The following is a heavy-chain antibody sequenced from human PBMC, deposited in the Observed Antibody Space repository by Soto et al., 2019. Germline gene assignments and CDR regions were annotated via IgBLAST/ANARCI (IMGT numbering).Heavy chain of an antibody. D-gene: IGHD3-10*01. V-gene: IGHV3-23*01. CDR1: GFTFSSYA. Sequence: GGSLRLSCAASGFTFSSYAMSWVRQAPGKGLEWVSAISGSGGSTYYADSVKGRFTISRDNSKNTLYLQMNSLRAEDTAVYYCAKTMDYYGSGSYYYDGMDVWGQGTTVTVSS. CDR2: ISGSGGST. J-gene: IGHJ6*02. CDR3: AKTMDYYGSGSYYYDGMDV.